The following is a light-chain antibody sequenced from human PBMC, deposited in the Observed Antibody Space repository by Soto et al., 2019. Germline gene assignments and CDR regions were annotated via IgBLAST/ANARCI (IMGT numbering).Light chain of an antibody. Sequence: EIVLTQSPGTLSLSPGERATLSCRASQSVSSRYLDWYQQKPGQAPRLLIYGASSRATGIPERFSGSGSGTDFILTISRLEPEDFAVYYCHQYGTSPLTFGGGTKVEIK. J-gene: IGKJ4*01. CDR3: HQYGTSPLT. CDR1: QSVSSRY. V-gene: IGKV3-20*01. CDR2: GAS.